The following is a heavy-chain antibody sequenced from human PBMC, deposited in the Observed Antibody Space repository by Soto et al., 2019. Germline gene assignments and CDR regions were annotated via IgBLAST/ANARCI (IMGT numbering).Heavy chain of an antibody. CDR1: GGSISNYF. Sequence: LSLTCTVSGGSISNYFCNWIRQPAGKGLEWIGRIDNSGSTNYNPSLKSRITMSADTSRNQFSLKLNSVTAADTAVYYCARGGQDFWSGPFDYWGRGALVTVSS. CDR3: ARGGQDFWSGPFDY. J-gene: IGHJ4*02. D-gene: IGHD3-3*01. V-gene: IGHV4-4*07. CDR2: IDNSGST.